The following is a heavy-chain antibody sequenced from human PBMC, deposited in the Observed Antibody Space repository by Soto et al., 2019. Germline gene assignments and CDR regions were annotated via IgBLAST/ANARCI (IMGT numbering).Heavy chain of an antibody. CDR1: GMTVSGKKY. J-gene: IGHJ3*01. V-gene: IGHV3-53*01. CDR2: VYDADGK. D-gene: IGHD1-1*01. Sequence: DVQLVESGGGLIHRGGSLRLSCAVVGMTVSGKKYVAWVRQAPGKGLEWVSGVYDADGKYYADSVKGRFTTSRESSKTIVYLEMNDLGPEDTAIYYCATWLQREHAYDVWGQGTTVTVSS. CDR3: ATWLQREHAYDV.